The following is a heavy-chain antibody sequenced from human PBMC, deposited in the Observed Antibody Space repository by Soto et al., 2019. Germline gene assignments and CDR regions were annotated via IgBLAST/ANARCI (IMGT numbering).Heavy chain of an antibody. V-gene: IGHV4-59*01. D-gene: IGHD3-10*01. Sequence: QVQLRESGPGLVKPLETLSLTCTVPGGSINSYYWSWVRQPPGKGLEWIGYIYYNGNINYNPSLKSRLTISLDTSKNQFSLRLSSVTAADTAVYYCATGRVYFGSEYWGQGTLVTVSS. J-gene: IGHJ4*02. CDR2: IYYNGNI. CDR3: ATGRVYFGSEY. CDR1: GGSINSYY.